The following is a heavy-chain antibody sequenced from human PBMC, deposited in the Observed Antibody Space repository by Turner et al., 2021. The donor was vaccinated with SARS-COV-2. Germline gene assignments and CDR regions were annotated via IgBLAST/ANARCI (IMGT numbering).Heavy chain of an antibody. Sequence: QGQLVQSGAEVKKPGASVKVSCKASGYAFTHHGISWVRQAPGQWLEWMGWISCYNGNTKYAEKFQGRVTMTKDTSTGTAYMEMTSLRSDDTAVYYCARDPSNTSGRYQYFDYWGQGTLVTVSS. D-gene: IGHD6-19*01. CDR2: ISCYNGNT. V-gene: IGHV1-18*01. J-gene: IGHJ4*02. CDR1: GYAFTHHG. CDR3: ARDPSNTSGRYQYFDY.